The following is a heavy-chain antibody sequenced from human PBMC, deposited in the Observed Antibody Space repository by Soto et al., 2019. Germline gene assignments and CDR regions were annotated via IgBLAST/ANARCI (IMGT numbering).Heavy chain of an antibody. CDR3: AKGDSTTPGDSVDI. Sequence: SETLSLTCIVSGGSISFYNWNWIRQSPGKGLEWIGYIYHSGRTNYNPSLKSRVTISVDTSKNQFSLQLSSVTAADTAVYYCAKGDSTTPGDSVDIWGQGTMVTVSS. J-gene: IGHJ3*02. CDR2: IYHSGRT. CDR1: GGSISFYN. D-gene: IGHD6-13*01. V-gene: IGHV4-59*01.